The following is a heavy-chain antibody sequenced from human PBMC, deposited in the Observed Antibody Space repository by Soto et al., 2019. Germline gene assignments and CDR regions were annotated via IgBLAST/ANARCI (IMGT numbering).Heavy chain of an antibody. CDR2: IVVGSGST. Sequence: GASVKVSCKTSGFTFSNSAVQWVRQARGQRLEWIGWIVVGSGSTRYAQKFQDRVTITRDMSTNTVYMELTSLRSEDAAIYYCAGPFAMDVWGQGTTVTVSS. J-gene: IGHJ6*02. CDR1: GFTFSNSA. V-gene: IGHV1-58*01. CDR3: AGPFAMDV.